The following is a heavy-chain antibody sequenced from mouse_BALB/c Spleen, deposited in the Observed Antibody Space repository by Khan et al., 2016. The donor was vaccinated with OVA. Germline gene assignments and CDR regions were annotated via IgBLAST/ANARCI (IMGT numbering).Heavy chain of an antibody. CDR3: TRGGDGYRDYFDY. D-gene: IGHD2-3*01. CDR1: GYTFTDYE. CDR2: IDPETGGT. V-gene: IGHV1-15*01. Sequence: QVQLQQSGAELVKPGASVTLSCKASGYTFTDYEMHWVKQTPVHGLEWIGAIDPETGGTVYNQKFKGKATLTADKSSNTAYMELRSLTSEASAGYYGTRGGDGYRDYFDYWGQGTTLTVSS. J-gene: IGHJ2*01.